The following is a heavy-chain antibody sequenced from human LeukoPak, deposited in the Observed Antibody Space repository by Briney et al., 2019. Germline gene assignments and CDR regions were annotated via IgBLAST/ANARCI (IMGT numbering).Heavy chain of an antibody. CDR3: AVGITILGVAASFDS. V-gene: IGHV4-34*01. CDR1: GASYNAYY. Sequence: PSETLSLTCAVYGASYNAYYWSWIRQPPGKGLEWIGDIDHRGTATYNPSLKSRLTISADASKNQFSLKLNSVTDADTAVYYCAVGITILGVAASFDSWGQGILVIVSS. J-gene: IGHJ4*02. D-gene: IGHD3-3*01. CDR2: IDHRGTA.